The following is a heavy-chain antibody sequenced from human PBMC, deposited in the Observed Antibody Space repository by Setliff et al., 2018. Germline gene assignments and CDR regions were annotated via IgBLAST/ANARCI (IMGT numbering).Heavy chain of an antibody. V-gene: IGHV4-34*12. CDR2: IIPGGST. J-gene: IGHJ6*03. Sequence: PSETLSLTCGVYGGSFSGYYWSWICQPPGKRLEWIGEIIPGGSTNYNPSLKSRVTMSIDTSKNQFSLKLNSVTAADMAVYYCAREQWLDPPGYYYMDVWAKGTTVTVSS. CDR1: GGSFSGYY. CDR3: AREQWLDPPGYYYMDV. D-gene: IGHD6-19*01.